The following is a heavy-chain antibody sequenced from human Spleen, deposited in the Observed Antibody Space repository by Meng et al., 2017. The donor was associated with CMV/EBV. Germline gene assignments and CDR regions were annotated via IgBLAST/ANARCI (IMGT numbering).Heavy chain of an antibody. CDR2: IIGYNGKT. CDR1: GYGLSPYG. D-gene: IGHD1-1*01. CDR3: ARQERRNYYGMDV. Sequence: ASVKVSCKASGYGLSPYGMSWVRQAPGQGLEWMGWIIGYNGKTNYGQKFQGRVTMTTDTDTGTVSMELRSLRYDDTDVYYCARQERRNYYGMDVWGQGTTVTVSS. J-gene: IGHJ6*02. V-gene: IGHV1-18*01.